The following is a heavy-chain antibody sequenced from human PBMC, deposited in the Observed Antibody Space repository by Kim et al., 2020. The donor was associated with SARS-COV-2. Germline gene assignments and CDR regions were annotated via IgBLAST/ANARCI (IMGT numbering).Heavy chain of an antibody. CDR3: SKSGGYSGSGTWGPGS. D-gene: IGHD3-10*01. J-gene: IGHJ4*02. V-gene: IGHV3-49*04. CDR2: IRSKTYAETT. Sequence: GGSLRLFCTASGFAFGDYAVSWVRQAPGKGLEWIGFIRSKTYAETTEYAASVRGRFTISRDDSKSISYLQMNSLITEDTALYYCSKSGGYSGSGTWGPGSWGQGTLVTVSS. CDR1: GFAFGDYA.